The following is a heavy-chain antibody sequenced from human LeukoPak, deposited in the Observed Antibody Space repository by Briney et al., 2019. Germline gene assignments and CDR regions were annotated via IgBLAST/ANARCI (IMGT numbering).Heavy chain of an antibody. CDR3: ARRAGAYSHPYDY. V-gene: IGHV3-23*03. D-gene: IGHD4/OR15-4a*01. J-gene: IGHJ4*02. Sequence: GGSLRLSCVASGFTFSSYAVSWVRQAPGKGLEWVSFIYSDNTHYSDSVKGRFTISRDNSKNTLYLQMNSLRAEDTAVYYCARRAGAYSHPYDYWGQGTLVTVSS. CDR2: IYSDNT. CDR1: GFTFSSYA.